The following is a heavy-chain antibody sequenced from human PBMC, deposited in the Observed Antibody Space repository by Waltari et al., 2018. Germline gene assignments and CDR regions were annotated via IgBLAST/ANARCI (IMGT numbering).Heavy chain of an antibody. CDR3: GRESTTDWYVDH. D-gene: IGHD3-9*01. J-gene: IGHJ4*02. CDR2: INDDGSRT. CDR1: GFTLSSHL. Sequence: EVQMVESGGGLVQPGGSLRLSCAASGFTLSSHLRHWVRQGPGKGLVWVARINDDGSRTAYADSVKGRVTISRDNAKNILYLEMSSLTAEDTAVYYCGRESTTDWYVDHWGQGTLVTVSS. V-gene: IGHV3-74*01.